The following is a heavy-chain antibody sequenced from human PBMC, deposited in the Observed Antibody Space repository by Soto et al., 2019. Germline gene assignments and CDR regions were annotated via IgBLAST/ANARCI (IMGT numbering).Heavy chain of an antibody. D-gene: IGHD2-2*01. J-gene: IGHJ4*02. CDR1: RYTLTRYY. CDR3: ARAVPLYCSSTSCRPFDY. Sequence: ASVQVSCNASRYTLTRYYMHQVQQAPGQGLEWMGWINPNRGGTNYAQKFQGWVTMTRDTSISTAYMVRSRLRSDDKDVYYCARAVPLYCSSTSCRPFDYGGQGTLVTVCS. V-gene: IGHV1-2*04. CDR2: INPNRGGT.